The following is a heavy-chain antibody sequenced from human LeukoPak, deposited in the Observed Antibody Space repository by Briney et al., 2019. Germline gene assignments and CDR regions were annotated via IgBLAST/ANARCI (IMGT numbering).Heavy chain of an antibody. CDR3: ARADYSSTWSHDYYYMDV. V-gene: IGHV4-38-2*02. D-gene: IGHD6-13*01. CDR1: GYSIKSDYS. Sequence: AETLSLTCSVFGYSIKSDYSWGWIRQPPGKGLEWVGTLFHSGSTYYNPSLRSRVSISVDTSKNQFSLKLSSVTAADTAVYYCARADYSSTWSHDYYYMDVWGKGTTVTVSS. J-gene: IGHJ6*03. CDR2: LFHSGST.